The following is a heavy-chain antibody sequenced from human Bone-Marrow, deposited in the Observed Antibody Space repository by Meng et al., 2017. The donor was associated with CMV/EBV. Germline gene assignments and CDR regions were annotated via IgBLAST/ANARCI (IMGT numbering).Heavy chain of an antibody. J-gene: IGHJ6*02. CDR2: INHSGIT. CDR3: ARGRIRRSDYYRMDV. V-gene: IGHV4-34*01. D-gene: IGHD5-18*01. Sequence: SETLSLTCAVYGGSFSGYYWSWIRQPPGKGLEWIGEINHSGITNYNPSLKSRVTISVDTSKNQFSLKLSSVTAADTAVYYCARGRIRRSDYYRMDVWGQGTTVTVSS. CDR1: GGSFSGYY.